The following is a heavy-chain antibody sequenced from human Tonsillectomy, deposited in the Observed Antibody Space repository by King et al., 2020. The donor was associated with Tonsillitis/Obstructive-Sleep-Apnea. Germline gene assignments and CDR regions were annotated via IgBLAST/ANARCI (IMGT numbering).Heavy chain of an antibody. CDR2: ISYDGSNK. J-gene: IGHJ3*02. D-gene: IGHD6-19*01. V-gene: IGHV3-30*04. Sequence: HVQLVESGGGVVQPGRSLRLSCAASGFTFSSYAMHWVRQAPGKGLEWVAVISYDGSNKYYADSVKGRFTISRDNSKNTLYLQMNSLRAEYTAVYYWARTYSSGWEDAFDIWGQGTMVTVSS. CDR1: GFTFSSYA. CDR3: ARTYSSGWEDAFDI.